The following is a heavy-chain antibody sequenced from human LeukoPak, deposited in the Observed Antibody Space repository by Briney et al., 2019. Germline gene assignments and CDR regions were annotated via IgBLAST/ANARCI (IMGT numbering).Heavy chain of an antibody. CDR2: INTDGTVT. D-gene: IGHD6-6*01. J-gene: IGHJ4*02. Sequence: GGSLRLSCAASGFTFSKYWMLWVRQAPGKGLESVSRINTDGTVTTYADSVKGRFTISRDNSKNTLYLQMNSLRAEDTAVYYCAKDLEGPARSFDYWGQGTLVTVSS. CDR3: AKDLEGPARSFDY. CDR1: GFTFSKYW. V-gene: IGHV3-74*01.